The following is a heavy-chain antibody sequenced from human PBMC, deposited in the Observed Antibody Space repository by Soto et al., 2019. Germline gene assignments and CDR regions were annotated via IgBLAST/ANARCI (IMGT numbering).Heavy chain of an antibody. Sequence: EVQVVESGGGLVQPGGSLRLSCAASGFTFSRYGMNWVRQAPGKGPEWVAYISSSSSTIYYADSVKGRFTISRDKAKNSLYLQMNSLRDEDTAVYYCARDGYCVSTTCYFLPDVWGQGTTVTVSS. V-gene: IGHV3-48*02. J-gene: IGHJ6*02. CDR1: GFTFSRYG. CDR3: ARDGYCVSTTCYFLPDV. D-gene: IGHD2-2*03. CDR2: ISSSSSTI.